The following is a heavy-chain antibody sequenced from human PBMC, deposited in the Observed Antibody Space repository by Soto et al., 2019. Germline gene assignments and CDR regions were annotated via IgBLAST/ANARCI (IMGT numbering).Heavy chain of an antibody. CDR1: GFTFRYAW. J-gene: IGHJ4*02. Sequence: TGGSLRLSCAVSGFTFRYAWMSWVRQAPGKGLEWVASISSGSSDTWYADSVKGRFIISRDNAQNSLFLQMNALRPEDTAMYYCARVAYWGPGTQVTVSS. CDR3: ARVAY. V-gene: IGHV3-21*01. CDR2: ISSGSSDT.